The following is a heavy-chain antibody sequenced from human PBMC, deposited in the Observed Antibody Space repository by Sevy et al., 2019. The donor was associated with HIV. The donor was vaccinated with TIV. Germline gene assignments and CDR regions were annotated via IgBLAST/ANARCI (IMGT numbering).Heavy chain of an antibody. J-gene: IGHJ6*03. V-gene: IGHV3-23*01. D-gene: IGHD6-6*01. CDR3: AKHISSGYYYYYYTDV. CDR2: IRGSGGST. Sequence: GGSLRLSCAASGFTFGSYAVSWVRQAPGKGLEWVSAIRGSGGSTYYSDSVKGRFTISRDNSKNTLYLQMNSLRAEDTAVYYCAKHISSGYYYYYYTDVWGKGTTVTVSS. CDR1: GFTFGSYA.